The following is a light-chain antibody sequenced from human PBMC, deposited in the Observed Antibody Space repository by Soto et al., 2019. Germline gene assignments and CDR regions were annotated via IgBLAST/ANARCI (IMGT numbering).Light chain of an antibody. CDR2: DTS. V-gene: IGLV7-46*01. CDR1: TGAVTSGHY. Sequence: QAVVTQEPSLTVSPGGTVTLTCGSTTGAVTSGHYPHWLQQRPGQAPRTLIYDTSNKQSWTPARFSGSLLGGKAALTLSGAQPEDEADYYCLLSYSGGNWVFGGGTQLTLL. J-gene: IGLJ3*02. CDR3: LLSYSGGNWV.